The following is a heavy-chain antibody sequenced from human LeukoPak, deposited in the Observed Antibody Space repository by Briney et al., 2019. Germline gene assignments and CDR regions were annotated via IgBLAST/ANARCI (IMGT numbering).Heavy chain of an antibody. CDR1: GGSISSRHW. CDR2: VDHRGRT. Sequence: PSETLSLTCAVSGGSISSRHWWTWVRQSPGKGLEWIGEVDHRGRTNYNPSLQSRVFMSVDQSKNHFFLKLNSVTAADTAVYYWARWGQQLLHWGLSIWRFDSWGQGALVTVSS. V-gene: IGHV4-4*02. J-gene: IGHJ4*02. D-gene: IGHD6-13*01. CDR3: ARWGQQLLHWGLSIWRFDS.